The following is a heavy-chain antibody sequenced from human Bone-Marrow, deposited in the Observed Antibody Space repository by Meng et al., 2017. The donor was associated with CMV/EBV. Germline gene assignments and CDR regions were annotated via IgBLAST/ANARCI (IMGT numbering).Heavy chain of an antibody. D-gene: IGHD3-3*01. CDR1: GFTFSSHS. CDR2: ISSSSSYI. Sequence: GESLKISCAASGFTFSSHSMNWVRQAPGKGLEWVSSISSSSSYIYYADSVKGRFTISRDNAKNSLYLQMNSLRAEDTAVYYCARDPGYDFWSGYYTPGSYYGMDVWGQGTTVTVSS. V-gene: IGHV3-21*01. J-gene: IGHJ6*02. CDR3: ARDPGYDFWSGYYTPGSYYGMDV.